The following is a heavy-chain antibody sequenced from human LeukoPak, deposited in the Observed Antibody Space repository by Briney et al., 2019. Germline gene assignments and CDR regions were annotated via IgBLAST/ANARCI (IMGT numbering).Heavy chain of an antibody. CDR3: AKDGGCYGENLDY. CDR2: ISYDGSSK. Sequence: PGGSLRLSCAASGFTFSSYGMHWVRQAPGKGLEWVAVISYDGSSKYYADSVKGRFTISRDNSKNTLFLQMNGLRADDTAVFYCAKDGGCYGENLDYWGQGTLVTVSS. J-gene: IGHJ4*02. CDR1: GFTFSSYG. V-gene: IGHV3-30*18. D-gene: IGHD4-17*01.